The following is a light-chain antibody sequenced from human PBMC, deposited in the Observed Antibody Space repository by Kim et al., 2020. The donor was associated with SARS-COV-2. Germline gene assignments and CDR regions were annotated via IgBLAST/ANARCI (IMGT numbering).Light chain of an antibody. CDR1: SNNVGNRG. V-gene: IGLV10-54*01. Sequence: QAGLTQPPSVSKGLRQTATLTCTGNSNNVGNRGAAWLQQHQGHPPKLLFYRNTSRPSGISERLSASRSGNTASLTITGLQPEDEAYYYCSAWDSSLTDVLFGGGTKLTVL. CDR3: SAWDSSLTDVL. CDR2: RNT. J-gene: IGLJ2*01.